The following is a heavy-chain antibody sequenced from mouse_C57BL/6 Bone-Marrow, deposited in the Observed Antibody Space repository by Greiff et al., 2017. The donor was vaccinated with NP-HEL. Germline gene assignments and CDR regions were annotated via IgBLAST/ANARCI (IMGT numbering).Heavy chain of an antibody. Sequence: VQLVESGAELARPGASVKMSCKASGYTFTSYTMHWVKQRPGQGLEWIGYINPSSGYTKYNQKFKDKATLTADKSSSTAYMQLSSLTSEDSAVYYCARSGAMDYWGQGTSVTVSS. J-gene: IGHJ4*01. CDR2: INPSSGYT. CDR1: GYTFTSYT. CDR3: ARSGAMDY. V-gene: IGHV1-4*01.